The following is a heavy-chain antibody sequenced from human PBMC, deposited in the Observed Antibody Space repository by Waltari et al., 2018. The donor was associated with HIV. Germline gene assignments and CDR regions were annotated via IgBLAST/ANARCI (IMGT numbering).Heavy chain of an antibody. J-gene: IGHJ4*02. D-gene: IGHD7-27*01. CDR1: GFTFSVDA. CDR2: IRIDGRT. V-gene: IGHV3-23*01. Sequence: EVHLLESGGGSVLPGGSLRLSCAASGFTFSVDAMAWVRQAPGKGLEWVSGIRIDGRTYYGDSVKGRFTISRDNSDNTLYLQMNNLRPEDTAVYYCAKGSGDSGYYFDYWGQGTLVTVSS. CDR3: AKGSGDSGYYFDY.